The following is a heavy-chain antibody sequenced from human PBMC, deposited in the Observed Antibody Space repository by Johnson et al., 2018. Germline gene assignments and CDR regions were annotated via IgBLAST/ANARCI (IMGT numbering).Heavy chain of an antibody. J-gene: IGHJ6*03. CDR2: ISFDGSNK. V-gene: IGHV3-30*18. D-gene: IGHD2/OR15-2a*01. Sequence: QVQLVESGGGVVQPGRSLRLSCAASGFTFSTYGMHWVRQAPGKGLEWVAVISFDGSNKHYADSVEGRFIISRDNSHNTLYLQRNSLRAEDTAVYYCANTRGNTEVDYDSYMDVWGKGTTVTVSS. CDR3: ANTRGNTEVDYDSYMDV. CDR1: GFTFSTYG.